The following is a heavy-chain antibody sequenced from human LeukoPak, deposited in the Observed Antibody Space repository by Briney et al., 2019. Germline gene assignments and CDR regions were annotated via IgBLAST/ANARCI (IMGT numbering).Heavy chain of an antibody. Sequence: ASVKVSCKASGGTFSSYAISWVRQAPGQELEWMGGIIPIFGTANYAQKFQGRVTITADESTSTAYMELSSLRSEDTAVYYCARLRITIFGVVIPYYGMDVWGQGTTVTVSS. D-gene: IGHD3-3*01. V-gene: IGHV1-69*13. J-gene: IGHJ6*02. CDR2: IIPIFGTA. CDR3: ARLRITIFGVVIPYYGMDV. CDR1: GGTFSSYA.